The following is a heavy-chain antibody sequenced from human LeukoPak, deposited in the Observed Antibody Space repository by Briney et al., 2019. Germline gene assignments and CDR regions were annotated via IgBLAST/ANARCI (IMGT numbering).Heavy chain of an antibody. D-gene: IGHD3-3*02. CDR1: GGSFSGYY. Sequence: SETLSLTCAVYGGSFSGYYWSWIRQPPGKGLEWIGEINHSGSTNYNPSLKSRVTISVDTSKNQFSLKLSSVTAADTAVYYCARGLGQHSRDLPTVNWFDPWGQGTLVTVSS. CDR3: ARGLGQHSRDLPTVNWFDP. J-gene: IGHJ5*02. CDR2: INHSGST. V-gene: IGHV4-34*01.